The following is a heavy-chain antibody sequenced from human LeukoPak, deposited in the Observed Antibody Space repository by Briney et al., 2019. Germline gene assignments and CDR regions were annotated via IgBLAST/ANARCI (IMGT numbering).Heavy chain of an antibody. Sequence: PGGSLSLSCAASGFTFSSYAMSWVRQAPGKGLEWVAGINWDGGSTGYADFVKGRFTISRDNAKNSLFLQMSSLRVEDTALYFCAMGDSRGWYFEYWGQGALVTVSS. J-gene: IGHJ4*02. D-gene: IGHD6-19*01. V-gene: IGHV3-20*04. CDR3: AMGDSRGWYFEY. CDR2: INWDGGST. CDR1: GFTFSSYA.